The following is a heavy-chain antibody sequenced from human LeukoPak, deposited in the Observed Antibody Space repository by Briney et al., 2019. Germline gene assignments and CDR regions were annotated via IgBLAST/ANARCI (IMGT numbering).Heavy chain of an antibody. CDR3: ARGVYIAAAQYAY. CDR1: GGSFSGYY. Sequence: MTSETLSLTCAVYGGSFSGYYWSWIRQPPGKGLEWIGEINHSGSTNYNPSLKSRVTISVDTSKNQFSLKLSSVTAADTAVYYCARGVYIAAAQYAYWGQGTLVTVSS. J-gene: IGHJ4*02. D-gene: IGHD6-13*01. V-gene: IGHV4-34*01. CDR2: INHSGST.